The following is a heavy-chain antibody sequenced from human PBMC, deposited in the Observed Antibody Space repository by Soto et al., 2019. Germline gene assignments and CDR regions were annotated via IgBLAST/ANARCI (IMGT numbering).Heavy chain of an antibody. CDR2: ISAYNGNT. Sequence: ASVKVSCKASGYTFTSYGISWVRQAPGQGLEWMGWISAYNGNTNYAQKLQGRVTMTTDTSTSTAYMELRSLRSDDTAVYYCASRSSSSWYEAFDIWGQGTMVTVS. J-gene: IGHJ3*02. CDR3: ASRSSSSWYEAFDI. CDR1: GYTFTSYG. D-gene: IGHD6-13*01. V-gene: IGHV1-18*04.